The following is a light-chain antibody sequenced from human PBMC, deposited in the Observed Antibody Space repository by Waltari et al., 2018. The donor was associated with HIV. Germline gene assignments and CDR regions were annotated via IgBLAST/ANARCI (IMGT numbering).Light chain of an antibody. J-gene: IGLJ2*01. CDR1: SNNVGNQG. CDR2: RDN. CDR3: ATWDISLSAVV. Sequence: QAGLTQPPSVSKGMRQTATLTCTGNSNNVGNQGAAWLQQHQGHPPKLLSYRDNKRPSGISEIFSASRSGNTASLTITGVQPEDEADYFCATWDISLSAVVFGGGTTLTVL. V-gene: IGLV10-54*04.